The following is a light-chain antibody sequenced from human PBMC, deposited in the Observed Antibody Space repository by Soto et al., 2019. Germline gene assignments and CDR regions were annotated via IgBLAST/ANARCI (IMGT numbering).Light chain of an antibody. Sequence: QAVVTQAPSVTVSPGGTVTLTCGSSTGAVTSGHFPYWFQQKPGQAPRTLIYEASNKYSWTPARFSGSLLGGKAALTLSGAQPEDDADYYCLLSYNDDRVFGGGTKLTVL. V-gene: IGLV7-46*01. CDR2: EAS. J-gene: IGLJ2*01. CDR1: TGAVTSGHF. CDR3: LLSYNDDRV.